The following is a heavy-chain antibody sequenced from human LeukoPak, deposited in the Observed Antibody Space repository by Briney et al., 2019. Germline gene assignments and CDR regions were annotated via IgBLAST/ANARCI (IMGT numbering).Heavy chain of an antibody. CDR3: ARCVRADSSSSCYFDY. D-gene: IGHD6-6*01. J-gene: IGHJ4*02. CDR2: IFPDNADT. Sequence: GESLKISCKGSGYSFTSYWIGWVRQMPGKGLEWMGIIFPDNADTRDSPSFQGQVTISADKSISTAYLQWSSLKDSDTAMYYCARCVRADSSSSCYFDYWGQGTLVTVSS. V-gene: IGHV5-51*01. CDR1: GYSFTSYW.